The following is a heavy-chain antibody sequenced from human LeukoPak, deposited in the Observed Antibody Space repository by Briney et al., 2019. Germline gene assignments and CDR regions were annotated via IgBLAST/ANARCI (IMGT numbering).Heavy chain of an antibody. CDR2: IWYDGNNK. CDR3: ARVHYSGSGSYYPYYHYGMDV. D-gene: IGHD3-10*01. V-gene: IGHV3-33*01. Sequence: PGRSLRLSCAASGFTFSSYGVHWVRQAPGKGLEWVAVIWYDGNNKYYADSVKGRLTISRDNSKNTLYLQMNSLRAEDTAVYYCARVHYSGSGSYYPYYHYGMDVWGQGTTVTVSS. CDR1: GFTFSSYG. J-gene: IGHJ6*02.